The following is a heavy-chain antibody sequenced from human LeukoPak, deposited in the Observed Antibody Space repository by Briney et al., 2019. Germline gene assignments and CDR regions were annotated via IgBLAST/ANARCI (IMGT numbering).Heavy chain of an antibody. Sequence: SQTLSLTCTVSGGSISRGGYYWSWIRQHPGKGLEWIGYIYYSGSTYYNPSLKSRVTISVDTSKNQFSLKLSSVTAADTAVYYCAREGYYDSSGYYSSIYGYWGQGTLVTVSS. CDR3: AREGYYDSSGYYSSIYGY. CDR2: IYYSGST. CDR1: GGSISRGGYY. J-gene: IGHJ4*02. V-gene: IGHV4-31*03. D-gene: IGHD3-22*01.